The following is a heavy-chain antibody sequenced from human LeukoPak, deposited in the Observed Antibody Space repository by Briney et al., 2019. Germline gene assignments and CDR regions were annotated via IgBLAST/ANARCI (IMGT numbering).Heavy chain of an antibody. V-gene: IGHV1-2*02. Sequence: ASVKVSCKASGYTFTGYYIHWVRQAPGQGLEWMGWINPNSGGTNYAQKFQGRVTMTRDTSISTAYMELRSLRSDDTAVYYCARGPAATYYYYYYMDVWGKGTTVTVSS. D-gene: IGHD2-2*01. J-gene: IGHJ6*03. CDR1: GYTFTGYY. CDR3: ARGPAATYYYYYYMDV. CDR2: INPNSGGT.